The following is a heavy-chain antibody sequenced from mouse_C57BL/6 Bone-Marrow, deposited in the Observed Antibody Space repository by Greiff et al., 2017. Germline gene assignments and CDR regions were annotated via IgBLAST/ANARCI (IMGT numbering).Heavy chain of an antibody. D-gene: IGHD1-1*01. V-gene: IGHV14-4*01. CDR2: IDPENGDT. J-gene: IGHJ1*03. CDR1: GFNITDDY. CDR3: TTCYGSRYWYFDV. Sequence: EVQLQQSGAELVRPGASVKLSCTASGFNITDDYMHWVKQRPEQGLEWIGWIDPENGDTEYASKFQGKATITADTSSNTAYLQLSSLTSEDTAVYYCTTCYGSRYWYFDVWGKGTTVTVSS.